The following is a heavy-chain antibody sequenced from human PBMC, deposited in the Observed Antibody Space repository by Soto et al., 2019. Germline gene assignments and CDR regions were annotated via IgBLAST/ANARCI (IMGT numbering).Heavy chain of an antibody. J-gene: IGHJ6*02. V-gene: IGHV4-30-4*08. CDR3: ARDPTVTTNYYYYGMDA. Sequence: SXTLSLTCTVSGGSISSGGYYWGWIRQPPGKGLEWIVYIYYSGSSYYNPSLKRRVTISVDTSKHQFSLKLSSVTAADTAVYYCARDPTVTTNYYYYGMDAGGRGTTVTVSS. D-gene: IGHD4-17*01. CDR2: IYYSGSS. CDR1: GGSISSGGYY.